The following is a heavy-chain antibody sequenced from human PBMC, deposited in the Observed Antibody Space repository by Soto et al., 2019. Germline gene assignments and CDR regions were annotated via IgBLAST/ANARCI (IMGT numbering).Heavy chain of an antibody. Sequence: ASVKVSCKASGYTFTSYYMHWVRQAPIQGLEWMGIINPSGCSTSYAQKFQGRVTMTRDTSNNHFSLNMGSVSDPDTVVYYCALLKSGQYYYGMDVWAQGNTVTVSS. CDR2: INPSGCST. V-gene: IGHV1-46*01. CDR1: GYTFTSYY. D-gene: IGHD1-26*01. CDR3: ALLKSGQYYYGMDV. J-gene: IGHJ6*02.